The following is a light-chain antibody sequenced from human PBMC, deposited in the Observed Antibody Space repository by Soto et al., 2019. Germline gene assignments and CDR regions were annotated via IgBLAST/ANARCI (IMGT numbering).Light chain of an antibody. Sequence: QSALTQPASVSGSPGQSITISCTGTSGDVGGYYYVSWYQQLPGKAPKLMISEVSNRPSGVSNRLSAAKSGNTASLTISGLQAEDEADYYCCSHAGRGSVLFGGGTKLTVL. CDR2: EVS. J-gene: IGLJ2*01. V-gene: IGLV2-14*01. CDR3: CSHAGRGSVL. CDR1: SGDVGGYYY.